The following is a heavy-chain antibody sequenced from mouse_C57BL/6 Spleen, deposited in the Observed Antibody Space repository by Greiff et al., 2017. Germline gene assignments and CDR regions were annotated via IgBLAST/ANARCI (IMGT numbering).Heavy chain of an antibody. CDR1: GYTFTDYE. CDR3: TIREDYYGSIDY. J-gene: IGHJ2*01. V-gene: IGHV1-15*01. CDR2: IDPETGGT. Sequence: QVQLQQSGAELVRPGASVTLSCKASGYTFTDYEMHWVKQTPVQGLEWIGAIDPETGGTAYNQKFKGKAILTADKSSSTAYMELRSLTSEDSAVCYCTIREDYYGSIDYWGQGTTLTVSS. D-gene: IGHD1-1*01.